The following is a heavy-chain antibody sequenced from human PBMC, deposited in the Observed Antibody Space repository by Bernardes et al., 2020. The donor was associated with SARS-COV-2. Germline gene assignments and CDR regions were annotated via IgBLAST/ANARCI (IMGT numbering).Heavy chain of an antibody. CDR3: ARDRRLERRGDPFDI. V-gene: IGHV3-21*01. D-gene: IGHD1-1*01. Sequence: GGSLRLSCAASGFTFSMYSMNWVRQAPGKGLEWVSLISTSSSYKEYADSLKGRVTISRDNAKNSLYLQMNSLRVEDTAVYYCARDRRLERRGDPFDIWGQGTMVTVS. CDR1: GFTFSMYS. CDR2: ISTSSSYK. J-gene: IGHJ3*02.